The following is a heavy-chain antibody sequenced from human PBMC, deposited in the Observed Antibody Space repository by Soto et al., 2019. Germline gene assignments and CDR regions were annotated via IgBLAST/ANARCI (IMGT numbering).Heavy chain of an antibody. V-gene: IGHV4-30-4*01. D-gene: IGHD2-15*01. Sequence: PSETLSLTCTVSGRSISSVNYYWSWIRQPPGKGLEWIGYIYYSGSTYYNPSLRSRATISVDTSKNQFSLKLSSVTAADTAVYYCARYGSGECNRGSCYSPFDYWGQGTLVTVSS. CDR3: ARYGSGECNRGSCYSPFDY. J-gene: IGHJ4*02. CDR2: IYYSGST. CDR1: GRSISSVNYY.